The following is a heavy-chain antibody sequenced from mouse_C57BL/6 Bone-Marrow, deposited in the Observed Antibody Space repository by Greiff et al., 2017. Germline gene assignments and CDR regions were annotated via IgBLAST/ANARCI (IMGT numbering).Heavy chain of an antibody. CDR3: ARSLYYRAMDY. Sequence: QVQLKESGPGLVAPSQSLSITCTVSGFSLTSYGVDWVRQSPGKGLEWLGVIWGVGSTNYNSALKSRLSISKDNSKSQVFLKMNSLQTYDTAMYYCARSLYYRAMDYWGQGTSVTVSS. J-gene: IGHJ4*01. CDR2: IWGVGST. V-gene: IGHV2-6*01. D-gene: IGHD2-14*01. CDR1: GFSLTSYG.